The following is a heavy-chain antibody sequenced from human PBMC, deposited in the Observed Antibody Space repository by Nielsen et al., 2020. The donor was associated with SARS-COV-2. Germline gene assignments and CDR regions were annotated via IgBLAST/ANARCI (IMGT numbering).Heavy chain of an antibody. J-gene: IGHJ6*02. CDR2: ISYDGSNK. Sequence: WIRQPPGKGLEWVAVISYDGSNKCYADSVKGRFTISRDNSKNTLYLQMNSLRAEDTAVYYCAKAGDDFWSGYSTPYYYYGMDVWGQGTTVTVSS. CDR3: AKAGDDFWSGYSTPYYYYGMDV. D-gene: IGHD3-3*01. V-gene: IGHV3-30*04.